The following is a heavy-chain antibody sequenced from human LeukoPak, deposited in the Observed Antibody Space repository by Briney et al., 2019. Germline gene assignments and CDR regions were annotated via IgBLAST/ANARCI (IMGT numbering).Heavy chain of an antibody. V-gene: IGHV3-7*01. Sequence: GESLRLSCAASGFTFTTYWMSWVRQAPGKGLEWVANIKQDGTEKYYVDSVKGRFTISRENAENSLYLQMNSLRVEDTAVYYCAKLAKYFYGSETYYFFEHWGQGTPVTASS. CDR1: GFTFTTYW. CDR3: AKLAKYFYGSETYYFFEH. CDR2: IKQDGTEK. D-gene: IGHD3-10*01. J-gene: IGHJ4*02.